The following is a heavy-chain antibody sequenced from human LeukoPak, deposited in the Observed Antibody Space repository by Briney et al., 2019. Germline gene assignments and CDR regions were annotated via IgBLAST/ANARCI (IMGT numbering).Heavy chain of an antibody. D-gene: IGHD6-13*01. CDR2: INHSGST. J-gene: IGHJ5*02. V-gene: IGHV4-34*01. Sequence: SETLSLTCAVYGGSFSGYYWSWIRQPPGKGLEWIGEINHSGSTNYNPSLKSRVTISVDTSKNQFSLKLSSVTAADTAVYYCARGRMYSAIWFDPWGQGTLVTVSS. CDR1: GGSFSGYY. CDR3: ARGRMYSAIWFDP.